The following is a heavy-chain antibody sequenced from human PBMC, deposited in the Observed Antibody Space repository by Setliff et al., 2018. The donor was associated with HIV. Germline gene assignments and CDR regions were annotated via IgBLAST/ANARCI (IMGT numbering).Heavy chain of an antibody. CDR2: INHSGGT. V-gene: IGHV4-34*01. D-gene: IGHD2-15*01. CDR3: VRVGGGSWLGIHYYYYMDV. Sequence: SETLSLTCAVYGTSFSDYYWTRVRQTPGKGLEWTGEINHSGGTNYNPSLKSRVTMSVDTAKKQFSLKLTSLTGADTAVYYCVRVGGGSWLGIHYYYYMDVWGKGITVTVSS. J-gene: IGHJ6*03. CDR1: GTSFSDYY.